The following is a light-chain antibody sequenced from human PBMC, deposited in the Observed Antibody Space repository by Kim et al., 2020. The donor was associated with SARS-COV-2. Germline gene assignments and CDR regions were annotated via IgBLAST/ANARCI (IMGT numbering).Light chain of an antibody. V-gene: IGKV3-11*01. J-gene: IGKJ1*01. CDR1: QSISLS. CDR3: QQRGDWPPT. Sequence: LSQGERATPSCRASQSISLSLSWYQHRPGQAPRLLVYDASNRATDIPARFSGSGSGTDFTLTISSLEPEDFALYYCQQRGDWPPTFGQGTKVDIK. CDR2: DAS.